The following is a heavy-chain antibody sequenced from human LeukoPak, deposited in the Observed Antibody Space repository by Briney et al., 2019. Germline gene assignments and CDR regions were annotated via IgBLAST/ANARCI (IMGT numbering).Heavy chain of an antibody. J-gene: IGHJ4*02. V-gene: IGHV3-7*01. CDR2: ISYDGGEI. CDR3: ARDKPRGSYDGSIFDS. D-gene: IGHD3-16*01. CDR1: GFTFSSYW. Sequence: EGSLRLSCEVSGFTFSSYWMSWVRQAPGKGLEWVAIISYDGGEIYYVDSVKGRFTLSRDNAKSSVYLQMNSLRAEDAAVYYCARDKPRGSYDGSIFDSWGQGTLVTVSS.